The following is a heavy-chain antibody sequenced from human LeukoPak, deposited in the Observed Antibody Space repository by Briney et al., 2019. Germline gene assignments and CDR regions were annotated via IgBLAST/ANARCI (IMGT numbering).Heavy chain of an antibody. CDR2: IYTSGST. Sequence: PSETLSLTCTVSGGSISSGSYYWSWIRQPAGKGLEWIGRIYTSGSTNYNPSLKSRVTISVDTSKNQFSLKLSSVTAADTAVYYCAGTRITMVRGGGFDYWGQGTLVTVSS. CDR1: GGSISSGSYY. CDR3: AGTRITMVRGGGFDY. V-gene: IGHV4-61*02. D-gene: IGHD3-10*01. J-gene: IGHJ4*02.